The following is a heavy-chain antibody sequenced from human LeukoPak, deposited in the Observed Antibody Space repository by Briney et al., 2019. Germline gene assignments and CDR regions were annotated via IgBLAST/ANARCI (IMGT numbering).Heavy chain of an antibody. CDR2: ISGSGGST. D-gene: IGHD6-13*01. V-gene: IGHV3-23*01. CDR1: GFTLSNYA. J-gene: IGHJ4*02. Sequence: VGSLRLSCAASGFTLSNYAMIWVRQAPGKGLEWVSAISGSGGSTYYADSVKGRFTIYRNNSKNTLYLQMNNLRADDTAVYHSSKKGDSSLYYADNWDQGTVVTVSS. CDR3: SKKGDSSLYYADN.